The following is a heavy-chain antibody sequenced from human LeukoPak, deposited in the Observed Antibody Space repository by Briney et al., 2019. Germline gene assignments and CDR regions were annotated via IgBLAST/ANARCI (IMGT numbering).Heavy chain of an antibody. J-gene: IGHJ4*02. CDR2: IYYSGST. CDR1: GGSISSYY. Sequence: SETLSLTCTVSGGSISSYYWSWIRQPPGKGLEWIGYIYYSGSTNYNPSLKSRVTISVDTSKNQFSLKLSSVTAADTAVYYCARSGGTAASGGSYYDYWGQGTLVTVSS. D-gene: IGHD2-15*01. V-gene: IGHV4-59*08. CDR3: ARSGGTAASGGSYYDY.